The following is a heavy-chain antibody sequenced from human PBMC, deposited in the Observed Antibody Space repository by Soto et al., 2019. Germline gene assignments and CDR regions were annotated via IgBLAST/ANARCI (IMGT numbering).Heavy chain of an antibody. Sequence: GGSLRPSCAASGFIFSSYEMNWVRQAPGKGLEWVSYISSSGSTIYYADSVKGRFTVSRDNAKNSLYLQMNSLRAEDTAVYYCARDRGTSPALFGVGTNYYGMDVWGQGTTVTVSS. J-gene: IGHJ6*02. D-gene: IGHD3-3*01. CDR3: ARDRGTSPALFGVGTNYYGMDV. CDR2: ISSSGSTI. CDR1: GFIFSSYE. V-gene: IGHV3-48*03.